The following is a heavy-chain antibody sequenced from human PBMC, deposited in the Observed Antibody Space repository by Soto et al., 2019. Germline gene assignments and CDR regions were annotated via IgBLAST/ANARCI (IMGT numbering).Heavy chain of an antibody. D-gene: IGHD3-10*01. CDR2: ISAYNGNT. CDR1: GYTFTSYG. V-gene: IGHV1-18*01. Sequence: ASVKVSCKASGYTFTSYGISWVRQAPGQGLEWMGWISAYNGNTNYAQKLQGRVTMTTDTSTSTAYMELRSLRSDDTAVYYCGRRGGRVRGVINNYYYYREVGGKGTTVTVSS. J-gene: IGHJ6*03. CDR3: GRRGGRVRGVINNYYYYREV.